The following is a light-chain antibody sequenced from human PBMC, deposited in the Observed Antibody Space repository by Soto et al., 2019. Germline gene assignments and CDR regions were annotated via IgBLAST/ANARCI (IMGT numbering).Light chain of an antibody. V-gene: IGKV3-11*01. CDR2: AAS. J-gene: IGKJ1*01. CDR3: QQRSGWPWT. Sequence: EIVLTQSPDTLSLSPGDRATLSCRASQSVSSYLAWYQQKPGQAPRLLICAASNRATGIPARFSGSGSGTDFTLTISSLEPEDFAVYYCQQRSGWPWTFGQGTKVEIK. CDR1: QSVSSY.